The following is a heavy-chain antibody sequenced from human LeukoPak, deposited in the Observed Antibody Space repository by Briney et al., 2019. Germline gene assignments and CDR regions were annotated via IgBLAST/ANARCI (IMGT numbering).Heavy chain of an antibody. CDR1: GFPLSTSGVG. CDR2: IYWNDDK. J-gene: IGHJ5*02. CDR3: AHSVDIVVVPATGAFDP. D-gene: IGHD2-2*01. V-gene: IGHV2-5*01. Sequence: TLVKPTQTLTLTCTFSGFPLSTSGVGVGWIRQPPGKALEWLALIYWNDDKRYSPSLKSRLTITKDTSKNQVVLTMTNMDPVDTATYYCAHSVDIVVVPATGAFDPWGQGTLVTVSS.